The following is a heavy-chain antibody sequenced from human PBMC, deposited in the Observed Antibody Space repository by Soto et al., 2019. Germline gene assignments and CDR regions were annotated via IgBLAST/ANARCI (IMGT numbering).Heavy chain of an antibody. D-gene: IGHD2-15*01. CDR3: ARDCTGGSCCCID. CDR2: INTYNGNS. J-gene: IGHJ4*02. V-gene: IGHV1-18*01. Sequence: ASVKVSCKASGYTLTNYAISWVRQAPGQGPEWMGWINTYNGNSNYAQKFQGRVTMTTDTSTNTAYMELRSLTSDDTAVYYCARDCTGGSCCCIDWGRGTLVTVSS. CDR1: GYTLTNYA.